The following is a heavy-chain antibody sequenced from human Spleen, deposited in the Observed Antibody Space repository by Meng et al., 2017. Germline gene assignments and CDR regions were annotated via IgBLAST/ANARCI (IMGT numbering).Heavy chain of an antibody. Sequence: QLQLQQWGSGLLKPSATLSLTCAVPGASLSTYYWGWIRQSPGKGLQWIGETNHRGSTKYNPSLKSRVTISVDTSKNQFSLKLTSVTAADSAVYYCACSGSSCYSLLVSPPWGQGTLVTVSS. CDR2: TNHRGST. V-gene: IGHV4-34*01. D-gene: IGHD2-15*01. CDR3: ACSGSSCYSLLVSPP. CDR1: GASLSTYY. J-gene: IGHJ5*02.